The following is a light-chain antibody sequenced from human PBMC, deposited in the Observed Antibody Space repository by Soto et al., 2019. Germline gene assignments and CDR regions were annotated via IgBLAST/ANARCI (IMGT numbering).Light chain of an antibody. J-gene: IGKJ1*01. CDR2: GAD. CDR3: QQYNNWPPWT. V-gene: IGKV3-20*01. CDR1: QSVSSRY. Sequence: VLTQSPCTLSLSPGDSATLSCRASQSVSSRYLACYQQQPGQAPRIIIYGADSRATGIPDRFSGSGCGTDFTLTISRRVPEDYAVYYCQQYNNWPPWTCGQGTKVDIK.